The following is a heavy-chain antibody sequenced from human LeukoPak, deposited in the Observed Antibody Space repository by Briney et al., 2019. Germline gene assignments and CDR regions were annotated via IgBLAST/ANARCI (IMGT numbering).Heavy chain of an antibody. D-gene: IGHD2-15*01. CDR1: GFTFTSYG. J-gene: IGHJ4*02. V-gene: IGHV3-33*01. Sequence: PGGSLRLSCAASGFTFTSYGFHWVRQAPGKGLEWVAVIWYDDSKKYYADSVKGRFTFSRDNSKNTLYLQMNSLRAEDTAVYYCAMSSGGQHYFDYWGQGTLVTVSS. CDR3: AMSSGGQHYFDY. CDR2: IWYDDSKK.